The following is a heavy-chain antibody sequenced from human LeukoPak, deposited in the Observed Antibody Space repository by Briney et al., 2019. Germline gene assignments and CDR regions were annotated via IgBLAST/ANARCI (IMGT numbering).Heavy chain of an antibody. CDR2: IDWDDDK. CDR3: ARIALSNYYYGMDV. V-gene: IGHV2-70*11. J-gene: IGHJ6*02. CDR1: GFSLRTSGMC. Sequence: SGPTLVNPTQTLTLTCTFSGFSLRTSGMCVSWIRQPPGKALEWLARIDWDDDKYYSTSLKTRLTISKDTSKNQVVLTMTNMDPVDTATYYCARIALSNYYYGMDVWGQGTTVTVSS.